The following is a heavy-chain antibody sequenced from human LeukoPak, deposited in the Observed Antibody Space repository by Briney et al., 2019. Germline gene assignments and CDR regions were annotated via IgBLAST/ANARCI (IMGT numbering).Heavy chain of an antibody. V-gene: IGHV3-7*01. D-gene: IGHD4-11*01. CDR3: ARDRALYSNYDYYYYGMDV. CDR1: GFTFGTYW. J-gene: IGHJ6*02. CDR2: IRQDGSEK. Sequence: GGSLRLSCAASGFTFGTYWMSWIRQAPGKGLEWVATIRQDGSEKHYVDSVEGRFTISRDNAKSSLYLQMISLRAEDTAVYYCARDRALYSNYDYYYYGMDVWGQGTTVTVSS.